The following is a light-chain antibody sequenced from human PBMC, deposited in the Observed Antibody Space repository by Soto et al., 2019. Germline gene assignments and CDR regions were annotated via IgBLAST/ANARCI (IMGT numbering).Light chain of an antibody. CDR3: QQYESLPLT. CDR1: QYISNF. Sequence: DIQMTQSPSSVSASVGDRVTISCQASQYISNFLNWYQQKPGKAPKLLIYDASNLETGVPSRFSGSGSGTGFTFTISILQPEDFATYYCQQYESLPLTFGQGTRLEIK. J-gene: IGKJ5*01. CDR2: DAS. V-gene: IGKV1-33*01.